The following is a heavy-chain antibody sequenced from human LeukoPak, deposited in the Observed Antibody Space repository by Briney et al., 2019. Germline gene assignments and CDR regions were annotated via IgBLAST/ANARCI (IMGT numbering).Heavy chain of an antibody. CDR3: TKGAAAGPKYFQH. J-gene: IGHJ1*01. CDR1: GFTFSSYV. D-gene: IGHD6-13*01. CDR2: IDGSGVGT. V-gene: IGHV3-23*01. Sequence: GGSLRLSCAASGFTFSSYVMRWVRQAPGKGLEWVSTIDGSGVGTYYADSAKGRFTISRDSSKSTLYLHMNSLRAEDTAVYYCTKGAAAGPKYFQHWGQGTLVTVSS.